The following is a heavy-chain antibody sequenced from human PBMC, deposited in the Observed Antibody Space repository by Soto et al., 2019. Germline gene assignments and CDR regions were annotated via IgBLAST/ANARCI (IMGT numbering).Heavy chain of an antibody. CDR2: IWYDGSNK. CDR3: ARDWCTGDSCYSRFDS. Sequence: PGGSLRLSCAASGFPFSSYGMHWVRQAPGKGLEGVAVIWYDGSNKYYLDSVKGRFTISRGNSKNKLYLQMNSVRAEDTAVYYCARDWCTGDSCYSRFDSWGQGTMVTVSS. D-gene: IGHD2-15*01. CDR1: GFPFSSYG. V-gene: IGHV3-33*01. J-gene: IGHJ3*02.